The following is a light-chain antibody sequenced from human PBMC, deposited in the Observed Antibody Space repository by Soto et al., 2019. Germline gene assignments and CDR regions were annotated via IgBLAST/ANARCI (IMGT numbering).Light chain of an antibody. Sequence: EIVLTPSPGTLSLSPGERASLSCRASQSVSSSYLAWYQPKPGQAPRLLIYGASTRATGIPARFSGSGSGTEFTLTISSLQSEDFAVYYCQQYNNWPPEWTFGQGTKV. V-gene: IGKV3-15*01. J-gene: IGKJ1*01. CDR2: GAS. CDR3: QQYNNWPPEWT. CDR1: QSVSSSY.